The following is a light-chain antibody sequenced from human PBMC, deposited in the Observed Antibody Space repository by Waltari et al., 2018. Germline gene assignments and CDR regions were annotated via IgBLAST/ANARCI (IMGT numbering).Light chain of an antibody. CDR3: QVWETTSGHPTAV. CDR2: YDS. Sequence: SYVRRQPPSSSVAPGETARITGAGCNTHGKRVHWNQQKPGQAPVVVIYYDSDRPSGIPERFSGSNSGDTATLTITRVEAGDEADYSCQVWETTSGHPTAVFGGGTKLTVL. V-gene: IGLV3-21*01. J-gene: IGLJ2*01. CDR1: NTHGKR.